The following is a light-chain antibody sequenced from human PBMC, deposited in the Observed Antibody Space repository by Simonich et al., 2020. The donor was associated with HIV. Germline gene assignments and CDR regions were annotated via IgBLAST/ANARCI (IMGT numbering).Light chain of an antibody. CDR3: QQSYSTPGT. V-gene: IGKV1-12*01. J-gene: IGKJ4*01. CDR1: QGVSSW. CDR2: SAS. Sequence: DIQLTQSPSSLSASVGDRVTITCRASQGVSSWLAWYQQKPGKAPKLLIYSASSLQGGVPSRFSGSGSGTDFTLTISSLQPEDFATYYCQQSYSTPGTFGGGTRVEIK.